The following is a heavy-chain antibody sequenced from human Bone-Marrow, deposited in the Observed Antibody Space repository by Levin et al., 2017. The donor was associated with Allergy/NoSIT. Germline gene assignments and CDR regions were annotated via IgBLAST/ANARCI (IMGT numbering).Heavy chain of an antibody. D-gene: IGHD2-15*01. Sequence: SETLSLTCSVSGGSIRDHGYFWSWIRQPPGKGLEWVGHITYTGNTMYNPSLKSRTSIMFDTPKNEFSLRLNSVTAADTAVYYCARRLYCSGSSCYHDYYYFDLWGRGTLVTVSS. CDR3: ARRLYCSGSSCYHDYYYFDL. V-gene: IGHV4-30-4*01. CDR2: ITYTGNT. J-gene: IGHJ2*01. CDR1: GGSIRDHGYF.